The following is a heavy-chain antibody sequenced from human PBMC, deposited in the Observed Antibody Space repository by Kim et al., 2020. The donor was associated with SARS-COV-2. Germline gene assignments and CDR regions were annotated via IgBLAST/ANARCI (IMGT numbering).Heavy chain of an antibody. CDR3: ATDISGYDFYFDL. Sequence: YAQKFQGRVTMTEDTSTDTAYMELSSLRSEDTAVYYCATDISGYDFYFDLWGRGTLVTVSS. V-gene: IGHV1-24*01. J-gene: IGHJ2*01. D-gene: IGHD5-12*01.